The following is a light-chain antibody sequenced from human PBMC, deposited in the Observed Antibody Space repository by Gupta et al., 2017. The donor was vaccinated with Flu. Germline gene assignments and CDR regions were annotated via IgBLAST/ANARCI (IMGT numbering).Light chain of an antibody. CDR3: QQRSDWRT. J-gene: IGKJ4*01. CDR1: QSVSNY. CDR2: DAS. V-gene: IGKV3-11*01. Sequence: SQATLSLSPGERATRSCRASQSVSNYVAWYQQKPGQAPRLLIYDASNRATGISARCSGSGSGTDFTLTISSLEPEDFAVYYWQQRSDWRTFGGGTKVEIK.